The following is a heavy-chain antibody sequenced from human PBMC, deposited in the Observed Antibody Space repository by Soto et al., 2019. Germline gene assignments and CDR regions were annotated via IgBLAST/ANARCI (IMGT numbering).Heavy chain of an antibody. Sequence: QVHLVQSGAEVKKPGASVKVSCKGSGYAFTTYGITWVRQAPGQGLECMGWISAHNGNTNYAQKLQGRVTVTRDTSTSTAYMELRSLRSDDTAVYYGARGRYVDYWGQGALVTVSS. CDR3: ARGRYVDY. V-gene: IGHV1-18*01. J-gene: IGHJ4*02. CDR1: GYAFTTYG. CDR2: ISAHNGNT. D-gene: IGHD1-1*01.